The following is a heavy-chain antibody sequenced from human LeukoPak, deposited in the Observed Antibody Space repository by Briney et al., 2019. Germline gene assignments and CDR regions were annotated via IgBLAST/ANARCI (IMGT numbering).Heavy chain of an antibody. CDR3: AKVHYYGSGSYSPYYFDY. Sequence: GGSLRLSCAASGFTFSSYAMSWVRQAPGKGLEWVSAISGSGGSAYYADSVKGRFTISRDNSKNTLYLQMNSLRAEDTAVYYCAKVHYYGSGSYSPYYFDYWRQGTLVTVSS. D-gene: IGHD3-10*01. CDR1: GFTFSSYA. CDR2: ISGSGGSA. J-gene: IGHJ4*02. V-gene: IGHV3-23*01.